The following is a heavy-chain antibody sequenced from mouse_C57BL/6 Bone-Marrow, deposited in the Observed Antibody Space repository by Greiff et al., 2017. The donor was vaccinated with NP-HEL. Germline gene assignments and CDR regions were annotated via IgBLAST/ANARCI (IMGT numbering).Heavy chain of an antibody. J-gene: IGHJ4*01. CDR3: ARRYGNYFAMDY. CDR2: IYPGSGST. D-gene: IGHD2-10*02. Sequence: LQESGPELVKPGASVKISCKASGYTFTDYYINWVKQRPGQGLEWIGDIYPGSGSTNYNEKFKSKATLTVDTSSSTAYMQLSSLTSEDSAVYYCARRYGNYFAMDYWGQGTSVTVSS. V-gene: IGHV1-84*01. CDR1: GYTFTDYY.